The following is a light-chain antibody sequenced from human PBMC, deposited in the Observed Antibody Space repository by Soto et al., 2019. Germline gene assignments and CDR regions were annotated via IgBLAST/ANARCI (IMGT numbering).Light chain of an antibody. V-gene: IGKV3-15*01. CDR3: QQYSNWPPST. CDR1: QSVSIH. J-gene: IGKJ1*01. Sequence: EIVLPQSPGTLSLSPGERATLSCRASQSVSIHLAWYQQKPSQAPRLLIYDTSTRATGIPASFSGSGSGTESALTISSLQSEDFAVYYCQQYSNWPPSTFGQGTKVDIK. CDR2: DTS.